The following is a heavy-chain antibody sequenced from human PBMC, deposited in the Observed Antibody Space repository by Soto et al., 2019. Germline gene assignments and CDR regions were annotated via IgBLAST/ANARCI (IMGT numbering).Heavy chain of an antibody. CDR1: GGTFSSYT. J-gene: IGHJ6*02. CDR2: IIPILGIA. CDR3: ARDQGFLEWSKIYYYYGMDV. Sequence: ASVKVSCKASGGTFSSYTISWVRQAPGQGLEWMGRIIPILGIANYAQKFQGRVTITADKSTSTAYMELRSLRSDDTAVYYCARDQGFLEWSKIYYYYGMDVWGQGTTVTVSS. D-gene: IGHD3-3*01. V-gene: IGHV1-69*04.